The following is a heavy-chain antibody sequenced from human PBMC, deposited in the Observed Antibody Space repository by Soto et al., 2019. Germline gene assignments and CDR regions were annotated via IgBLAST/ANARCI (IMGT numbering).Heavy chain of an antibody. CDR2: IKSKTDGGTT. J-gene: IGHJ4*02. CDR3: TTDGTYYDILTGYYFSDFDY. D-gene: IGHD3-9*01. Sequence: GGSLRLSCAASGFTFSNAWMSWVRQAPGKGLEWVGRIKSKTDGGTTDYAAPVKGRFTISRDDSKNTLYLQMNSLKTEDTAVYYCTTDGTYYDILTGYYFSDFDYWGQGTLVTVSS. V-gene: IGHV3-15*01. CDR1: GFTFSNAW.